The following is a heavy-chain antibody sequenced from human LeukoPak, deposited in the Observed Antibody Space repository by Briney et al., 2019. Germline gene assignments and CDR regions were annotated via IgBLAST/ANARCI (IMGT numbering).Heavy chain of an antibody. J-gene: IGHJ4*02. V-gene: IGHV3-53*01. CDR1: GFAVSSNY. CDR2: IYSGGST. D-gene: IGHD3-16*01. Sequence: GGSLRVSCAASGFAVSSNYMSWVRQTPGKGLEWVSVIYSGGSTYYADSVKGRFTISRDNAKNSLYLQMNSPRAEDTAVYYCARVGGYWGQGTLVTVSS. CDR3: ARVGGY.